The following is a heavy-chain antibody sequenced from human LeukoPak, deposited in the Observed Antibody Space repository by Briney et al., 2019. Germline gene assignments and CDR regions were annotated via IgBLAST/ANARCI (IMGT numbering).Heavy chain of an antibody. CDR2: INHSGST. CDR3: ARGLWFGDENPPYFDY. J-gene: IGHJ4*02. D-gene: IGHD3-10*01. CDR1: GGSISSSSYY. V-gene: IGHV4-39*07. Sequence: PSETLSLTCTVSGGSISSSSYYWGWIRQPPGKGLEWIGEINHSGSTNYNPSLKSRVTISVDTSKNQFSLKLSSVTAADTAVYYCARGLWFGDENPPYFDYWGQGTLVTVSS.